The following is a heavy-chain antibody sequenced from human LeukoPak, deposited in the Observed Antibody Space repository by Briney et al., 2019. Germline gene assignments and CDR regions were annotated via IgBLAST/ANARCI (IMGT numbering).Heavy chain of an antibody. V-gene: IGHV4-34*01. CDR1: GGSFSGYY. D-gene: IGHD2-2*02. Sequence: PSETLSLTCAVYGGSFSGYYWSWIRQPPGKGLEWIGEINHSGSTNYNPSLKSRVTISVDTSKNQFSLKLSSVTAADTAVYYCARRRRDRYCSSTSCYRGLYYFDYWGQGTLVTVSS. CDR2: INHSGST. CDR3: ARRRRDRYCSSTSCYRGLYYFDY. J-gene: IGHJ4*02.